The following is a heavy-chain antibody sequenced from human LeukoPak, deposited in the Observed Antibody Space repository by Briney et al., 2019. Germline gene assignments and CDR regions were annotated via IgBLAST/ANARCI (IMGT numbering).Heavy chain of an antibody. V-gene: IGHV5-51*01. CDR3: ALGMYRSGWRFDY. CDR1: GYSCTTYW. J-gene: IGHJ4*02. CDR2: IYPGDSDT. Sequence: GESLKISCEGSGYSCTTYWIGWVRQMPGKGLEWMGIIYPGDSDTRYRPSFQGQVTISADKSISTAYLQWSSLKASDTAMYYCALGMYRSGWRFDYWGQGTLVTVSS. D-gene: IGHD6-19*01.